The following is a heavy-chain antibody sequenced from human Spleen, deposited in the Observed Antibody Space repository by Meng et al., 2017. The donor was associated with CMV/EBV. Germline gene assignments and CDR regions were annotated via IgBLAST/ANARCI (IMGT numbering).Heavy chain of an antibody. CDR3: GRGELFCSGGSCYHHIDY. V-gene: IGHV3-30-3*01. J-gene: IGHJ4*02. D-gene: IGHD2-15*01. CDR2: ISYNGFYD. Sequence: GESLKISCATSGFTFSSYAMHWVRQAPGKGLEWVATISYNGFYDHYAESVKGRLTISRDNSNNTLFLQMNNLGAKDTGVFYCGRGELFCSGGSCYHHIDYWGQGTLVTVSS. CDR1: GFTFSSYA.